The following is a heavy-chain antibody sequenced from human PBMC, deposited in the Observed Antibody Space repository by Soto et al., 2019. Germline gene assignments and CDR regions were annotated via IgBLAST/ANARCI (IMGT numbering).Heavy chain of an antibody. CDR3: ARSKGGYSYGTPFDY. CDR1: GFTFDDYA. V-gene: IGHV3-9*01. Sequence: EVQLEESGGALVQPGRSLRLSCAASGFTFDDYAMYWVRQVLGKGLEWVSSISWNSGNIGYADSVKGRFTTSRDNAENSLYLQMNSLRPEDTALYYCARSKGGYSYGTPFDYWGQGTLVTVSS. CDR2: ISWNSGNI. D-gene: IGHD5-18*01. J-gene: IGHJ4*02.